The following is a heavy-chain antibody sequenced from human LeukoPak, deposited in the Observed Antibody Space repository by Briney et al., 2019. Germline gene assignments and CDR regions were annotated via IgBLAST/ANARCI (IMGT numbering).Heavy chain of an antibody. CDR1: GFTFSSYS. J-gene: IGHJ4*02. CDR3: ARISVVSRSGPLDY. V-gene: IGHV3-23*01. D-gene: IGHD3-10*01. Sequence: GSLRLSCAASGFTFSSYSMNWVRQAPGKGLEWVSTIRSGAYTYYADSVKGRLSVSRDNSKNTLYLEMNSLRAEDAAVYYCARISVVSRSGPLDYWGQGTLVTVSS. CDR2: IRSGAYT.